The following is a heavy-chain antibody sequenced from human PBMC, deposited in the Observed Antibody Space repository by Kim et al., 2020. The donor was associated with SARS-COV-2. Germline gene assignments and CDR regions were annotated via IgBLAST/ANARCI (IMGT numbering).Heavy chain of an antibody. V-gene: IGHV4-30-2*05. CDR3: ARERLNSSSWYAAVDY. Sequence: SLEGRVTISGDTSKNQFSLKLSSVTAADRAVYYCARERLNSSSWYAAVDYWGQGTLVTVSS. J-gene: IGHJ4*02. D-gene: IGHD6-13*01.